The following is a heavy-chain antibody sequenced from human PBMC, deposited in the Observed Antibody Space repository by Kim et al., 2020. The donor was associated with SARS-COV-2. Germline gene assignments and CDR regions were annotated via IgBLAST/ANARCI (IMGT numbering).Heavy chain of an antibody. CDR1: GGSISSSNW. Sequence: SETLSLTCAVSGGSISSSNWWSWVRQPPGKGLEWTGEIYHSGSTNYNPSLKSRVTISVDKSKNQFSLKLSSVTAADTAVYYCARGTPPYSSGWYLDYYYGMDVWGQGTTVTVSS. CDR3: ARGTPPYSSGWYLDYYYGMDV. V-gene: IGHV4-4*02. D-gene: IGHD6-19*01. J-gene: IGHJ6*02. CDR2: IYHSGST.